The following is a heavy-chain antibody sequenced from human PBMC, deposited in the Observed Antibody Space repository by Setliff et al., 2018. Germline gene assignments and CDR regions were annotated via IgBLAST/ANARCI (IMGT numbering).Heavy chain of an antibody. CDR2: IYIGGSA. CDR3: AREQWLDPPGYYYMDV. J-gene: IGHJ6*03. Sequence: PEETLSLTCTVSGGSISSYYWSWIRQPAGKGLEWIGHIYIGGSANYNPSLKSRVTMSVDTSKNQFSLKLNSVTAADMAVYYCAREQWLDPPGYYYMDVWAKGTTVTV. D-gene: IGHD6-19*01. V-gene: IGHV4-4*07. CDR1: GGSISSYY.